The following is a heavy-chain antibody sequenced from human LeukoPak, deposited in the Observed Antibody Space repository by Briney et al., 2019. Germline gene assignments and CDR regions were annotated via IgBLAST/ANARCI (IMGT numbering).Heavy chain of an antibody. V-gene: IGHV3-11*01. CDR1: GFTVSNNY. CDR3: ARGGTPRVRVAINWFDP. Sequence: GGSLRLSCTASGFTVSNNYMNWVRRAPGKGLEWVSLISGSGTSTYYADSVKGRFTISRDNAWDSLFLQMNTLRVEDTAVYYCARGGTPRVRVAINWFDPWGQGTLVTVSS. CDR2: ISGSGTST. D-gene: IGHD2-15*01. J-gene: IGHJ5*02.